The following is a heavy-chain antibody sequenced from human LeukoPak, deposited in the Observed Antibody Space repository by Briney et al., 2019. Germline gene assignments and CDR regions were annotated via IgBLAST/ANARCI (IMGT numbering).Heavy chain of an antibody. D-gene: IGHD3/OR15-3a*01. V-gene: IGHV3-74*01. CDR1: GFTFNRYW. CDR3: ARRRDFIDY. J-gene: IGHJ4*02. CDR2: ILNDGGST. Sequence: PGGSLRLSCAASGFTFNRYWMHWVRQAPGEGPVWVAHILNDGGSTSYADSVKGRFAISRDNAKNSLYLQMNSLRAEDTAVYYCARRRDFIDYWGQGTLVTVSS.